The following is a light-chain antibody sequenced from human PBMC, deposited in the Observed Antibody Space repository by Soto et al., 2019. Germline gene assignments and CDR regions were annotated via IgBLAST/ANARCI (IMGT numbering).Light chain of an antibody. CDR1: QNVYNN. V-gene: IGKV3-15*01. CDR3: QQYTEWPLT. CDR2: HAS. Sequence: ETVMTQSPAALSVSPGERATLSCRASQNVYNNLAWYQQKPGQAPRLLIYHASSRATGIPARFSGSGSGTDFTLTISSLQSEDFAVYYCQQYTEWPLTFGGGTKVEIK. J-gene: IGKJ4*02.